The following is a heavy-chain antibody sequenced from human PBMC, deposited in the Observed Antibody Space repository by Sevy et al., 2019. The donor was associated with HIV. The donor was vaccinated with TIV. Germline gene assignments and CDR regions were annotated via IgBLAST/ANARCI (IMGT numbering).Heavy chain of an antibody. CDR1: GGSISSYY. CDR3: ARERIIAAAGTTDYYYGMDV. V-gene: IGHV4-59*01. CDR2: IYYSGST. D-gene: IGHD6-13*01. J-gene: IGHJ6*02. Sequence: SETLSLTCTVSGGSISSYYWSWIRQPPGKGLEWIGYIYYSGSTNYNPSLKSRVTISVDTSKNQFSLKLSSVTAADTAVYYCARERIIAAAGTTDYYYGMDVWGQGTTVTVSS.